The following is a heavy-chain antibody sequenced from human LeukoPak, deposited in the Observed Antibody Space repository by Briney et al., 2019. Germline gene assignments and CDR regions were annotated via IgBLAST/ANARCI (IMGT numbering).Heavy chain of an antibody. D-gene: IGHD3-22*01. J-gene: IGHJ4*02. CDR3: ARGSFTMIVVIDY. V-gene: IGHV3-7*01. CDR1: GFTFSSYW. Sequence: GGSLRLSCAASGFTFSSYWISWVRQAPGKGLEWVANIKQDGSEKYYVDSVKGRFTISRDNARNSLYLQMNSLRAEDTAVYYCARGSFTMIVVIDYWGQGTLVTVSS. CDR2: IKQDGSEK.